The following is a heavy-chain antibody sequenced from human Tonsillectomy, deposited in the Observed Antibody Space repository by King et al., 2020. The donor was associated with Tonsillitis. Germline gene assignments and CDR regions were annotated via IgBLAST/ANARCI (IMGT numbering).Heavy chain of an antibody. CDR3: AKDRDEVEAAGWFDP. CDR2: ISTTGGRT. J-gene: IGHJ5*02. V-gene: IGHV3-23*04. D-gene: IGHD6-13*01. Sequence: VQLVESGGGLVQPGGSLRLSCAASGFTFSRHDMSWVRQAPGKGLEWVSSISTTGGRTYYGDPAKGRFTISRDNSKNMLYLQMNSLRVEDTAVYYCAKDRDEVEAAGWFDPWGQGILVTVSS. CDR1: GFTFSRHD.